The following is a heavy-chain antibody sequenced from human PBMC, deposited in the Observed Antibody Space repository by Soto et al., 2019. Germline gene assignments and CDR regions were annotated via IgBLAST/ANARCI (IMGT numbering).Heavy chain of an antibody. V-gene: IGHV3-30*18. J-gene: IGHJ4*02. D-gene: IGHD2-15*01. Sequence: PGGALRLSCAASGFTFSSYGMHWVLQAPCKGLEWVAVISYDGSNKYYADSVKGRFTISRDNSKNTLYLQMNSLRAEDTAVYYCAKDLSELSGCSQLALSWDDWGQGTLVTVCS. CDR3: AKDLSELSGCSQLALSWDD. CDR2: ISYDGSNK. CDR1: GFTFSSYG.